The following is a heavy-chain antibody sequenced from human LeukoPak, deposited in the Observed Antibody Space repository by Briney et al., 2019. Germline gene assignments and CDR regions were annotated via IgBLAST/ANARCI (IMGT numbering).Heavy chain of an antibody. J-gene: IGHJ4*02. Sequence: PGTSLRLSCAASGFTFSNYDMHWVRQPPGKGLEWVAVISYDENNKDYADSVKGRFTISRDNSEDTLYLQMNSLTPEDTAVYYCARDGGADWGQGTLVTVCS. D-gene: IGHD3-3*01. CDR1: GFTFSNYD. CDR2: ISYDENNK. V-gene: IGHV3-30-3*01. CDR3: ARDGGAD.